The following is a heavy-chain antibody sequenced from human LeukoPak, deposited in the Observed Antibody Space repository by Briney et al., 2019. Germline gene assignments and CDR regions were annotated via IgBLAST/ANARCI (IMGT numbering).Heavy chain of an antibody. CDR3: AGGQDRRTYYFDY. D-gene: IGHD3-16*01. CDR2: IRYDGSNK. J-gene: IGHJ4*02. Sequence: GGSLRLSCAASGFTFSSYGMHWVRQAPGKGLEWVAFIRYDGSNKYYADSVKGRFTISRDNSKNTLYLQMNSLRAEDTAVYYCAGGQDRRTYYFDYWGQGTLVTVSS. CDR1: GFTFSSYG. V-gene: IGHV3-30*02.